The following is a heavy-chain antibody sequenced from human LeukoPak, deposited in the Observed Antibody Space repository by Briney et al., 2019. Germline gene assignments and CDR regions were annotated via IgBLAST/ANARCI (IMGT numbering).Heavy chain of an antibody. CDR1: GGTFSSYA. V-gene: IGHV1-69*13. J-gene: IGHJ4*02. CDR3: ATDLEGRIWVFHY. Sequence: ASVKVSCKASGGTFSSYAISWVRQAPGQGLEWMGGIIPIFGTANYAQKFQGRVTITADESTSTAYMELSSLRSDDTAVYYCATDLEGRIWVFHYWGQGTLVTVSS. D-gene: IGHD3-16*01. CDR2: IIPIFGTA.